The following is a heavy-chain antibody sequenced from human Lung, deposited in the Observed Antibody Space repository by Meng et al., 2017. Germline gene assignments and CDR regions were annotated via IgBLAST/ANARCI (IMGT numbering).Heavy chain of an antibody. CDR3: ARGRQVIRPYYFVN. Sequence: SETLSLTCTVSDDSISSYYWNWIRQPPGKGLEWIGFIYHNGDTNYNPSLKSRVTITVDTSKNQFSLKLVSVTAADTTVYYCARGRQVIRPYYFVNWGQGTLVTVSS. D-gene: IGHD3-10*01. CDR1: DDSISSYY. J-gene: IGHJ4*02. V-gene: IGHV4-59*01. CDR2: IYHNGDT.